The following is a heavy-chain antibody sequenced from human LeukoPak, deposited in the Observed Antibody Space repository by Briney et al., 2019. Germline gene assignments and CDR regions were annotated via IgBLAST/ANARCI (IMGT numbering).Heavy chain of an antibody. CDR2: ISWDGGTT. J-gene: IGHJ6*03. CDR1: GFTFEDYA. Sequence: GGSLRLSCQASGFTFEDYAMHWVRQAPGKGLEWVSLISWDGGTTYYADSVKGRFTISRDNSKNSLYLQMNSLGAEDTALYYCAKDPGSGSYYYYYMDVWGKGTTVTVSS. CDR3: AKDPGSGSYYYYYMDV. V-gene: IGHV3-43D*03. D-gene: IGHD3-10*01.